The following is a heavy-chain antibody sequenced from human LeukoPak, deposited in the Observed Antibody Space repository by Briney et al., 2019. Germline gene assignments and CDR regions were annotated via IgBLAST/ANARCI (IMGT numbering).Heavy chain of an antibody. CDR1: GGSFSGYY. CDR2: INHSGST. CDR3: ARGLGKEPYGPRVTGRTPTYYYYYMDV. J-gene: IGHJ6*03. V-gene: IGHV4-34*01. Sequence: SETLSLTCAVYGGSFSGYYWSWIRQPPGKGLEWIGEINHSGSTNYNTSLKRRVTISVDTSKNRCSLKLSSVTAADTAVYYCARGLGKEPYGPRVTGRTPTYYYYYMDVWGKGTTVTVSS. D-gene: IGHD1-14*01.